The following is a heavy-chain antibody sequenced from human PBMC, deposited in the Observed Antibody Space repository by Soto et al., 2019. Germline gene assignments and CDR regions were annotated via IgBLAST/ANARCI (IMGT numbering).Heavy chain of an antibody. V-gene: IGHV3-23*01. CDR1: GLTFVGSA. D-gene: IGHD2-15*01. J-gene: IGHJ5*02. CDR3: AKAGGFCRGSNCYPHWFEL. CDR2: ITISGIST. Sequence: EVQLLESGGGLVQPGGSLRLSCTASGLTFVGSAMSWVRQAPGKGLEWVSAITISGISTFYTDSVKGRFTISRDNSKSTLYLQMNSLRAEDTALYYCAKAGGFCRGSNCYPHWFELWGQGTLVTVSS.